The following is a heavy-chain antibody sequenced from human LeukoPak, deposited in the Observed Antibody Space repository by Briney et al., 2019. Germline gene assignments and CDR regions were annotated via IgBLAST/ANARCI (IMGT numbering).Heavy chain of an antibody. CDR1: GFTFSSYA. V-gene: IGHV3-30-3*01. D-gene: IGHD2-15*01. Sequence: GGSLRLSCAASGFTFSSYAMHWVRQAPGKGLEWVAVISYDGSNKYYADSVKGRFTISRDNSKNTLYLQMNSLRAEDTAVYYCARGDCSGGSCYSRTLDYWGQGALVAVSS. CDR3: ARGDCSGGSCYSRTLDY. J-gene: IGHJ4*02. CDR2: ISYDGSNK.